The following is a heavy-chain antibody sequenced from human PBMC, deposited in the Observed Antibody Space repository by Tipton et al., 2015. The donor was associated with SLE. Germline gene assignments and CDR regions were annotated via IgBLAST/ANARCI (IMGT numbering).Heavy chain of an antibody. V-gene: IGHV3-30*04. J-gene: IGHJ3*02. CDR3: ARQITMIVVVTRNAFDI. D-gene: IGHD3-22*01. CDR1: GFTFSSYA. CDR2: ISYDGSNK. Sequence: SLRLSCAASGFTFSSYAMHWVRQAPGKGLEWVAVISYDGSNKYYADSVKGRFTISRDNSKNTLYLQMNSLRAEDTAVYYCARQITMIVVVTRNAFDIWGQGTMVTVSS.